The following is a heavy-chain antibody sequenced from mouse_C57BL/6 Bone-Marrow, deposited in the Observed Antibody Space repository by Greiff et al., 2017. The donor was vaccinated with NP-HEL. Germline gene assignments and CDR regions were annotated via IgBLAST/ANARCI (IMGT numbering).Heavy chain of an antibody. Sequence: EVQLQQSGPVLVKPGASVKMSCKASGYTFTDYYMNWVKQSHGKSLEWIGVINPYNGGTSYNQKFKGKATLTVDKSSSTAYMELNSLTSEDSAVYYCARCAMYYDGRRGGFDYWGQGTTLTVSS. D-gene: IGHD1-1*01. J-gene: IGHJ2*01. CDR3: ARCAMYYDGRRGGFDY. V-gene: IGHV1-19*01. CDR2: INPYNGGT. CDR1: GYTFTDYY.